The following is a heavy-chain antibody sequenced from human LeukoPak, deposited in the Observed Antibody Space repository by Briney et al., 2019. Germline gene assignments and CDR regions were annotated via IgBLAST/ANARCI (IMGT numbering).Heavy chain of an antibody. CDR2: ISYDGSNK. Sequence: GKSLRLSCAASGFTFSGYPIHWVRQAPGKGLEWVAVISYDGSNKYYADSVKGRFTISRDNSKNTLYLQMNSLRAEDTAVYYCAKSGAYYGSGDGMDVWGQGTTVTVSS. CDR3: AKSGAYYGSGDGMDV. D-gene: IGHD3-10*01. J-gene: IGHJ6*02. CDR1: GFTFSGYP. V-gene: IGHV3-30-3*02.